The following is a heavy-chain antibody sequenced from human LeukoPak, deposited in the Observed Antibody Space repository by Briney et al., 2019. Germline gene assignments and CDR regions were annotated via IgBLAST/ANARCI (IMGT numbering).Heavy chain of an antibody. D-gene: IGHD6-13*01. V-gene: IGHV4-59*01. J-gene: IGHJ5*01. Sequence: KPSETLSLTCTVSGGSISSYYWSWIRQPPGKGLEWIGYIYYSGSTNYNPSLKSRVTISVDTSKNQFSLKLSSVTAADTAVYYCARVLPRYSSSWYFSNWFDSWGQGTLVTVSS. CDR1: GGSISSYY. CDR3: ARVLPRYSSSWYFSNWFDS. CDR2: IYYSGST.